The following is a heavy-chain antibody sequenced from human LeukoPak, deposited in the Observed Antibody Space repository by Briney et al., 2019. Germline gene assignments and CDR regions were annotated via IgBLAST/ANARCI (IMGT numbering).Heavy chain of an antibody. CDR3: ARDYCSSTSCLFDY. CDR2: INPNSGDT. D-gene: IGHD2-2*01. CDR1: GYTFTGYH. V-gene: IGHV1-2*06. J-gene: IGHJ4*02. Sequence: ASVKVSCKASGYTFTGYHMHWVRQALGQGLEWMGRINPNSGDTNYAQKFQGRVTMTRDTSISTAYMELSRLRSDDTAVYYCARDYCSSTSCLFDYWGQGTLVTVSS.